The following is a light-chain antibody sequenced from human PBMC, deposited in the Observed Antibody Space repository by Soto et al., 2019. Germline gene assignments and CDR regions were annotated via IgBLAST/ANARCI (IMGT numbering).Light chain of an antibody. CDR2: EVS. Sequence: QSALTQPASVSGSPGQAITISCTGTSSDVGAYKYVSWHQQHPGKAPKLMIYEVSDRPSGVSDRFSGSKSGNTASLTISGLQAEDEAEYYCSSYTGGSTPFVFGTGTKLTVL. J-gene: IGLJ1*01. CDR3: SSYTGGSTPFV. CDR1: SSDVGAYKY. V-gene: IGLV2-14*01.